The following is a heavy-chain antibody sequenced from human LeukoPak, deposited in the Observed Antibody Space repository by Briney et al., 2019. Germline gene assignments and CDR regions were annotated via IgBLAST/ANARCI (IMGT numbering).Heavy chain of an antibody. CDR3: AREIYPTTVTTGGTVFDP. D-gene: IGHD4-11*01. V-gene: IGHV1-8*03. CDR2: MNPNSGNT. Sequence: ASVKVSCKASGYTFTSYDINWVGQATGQGLEWMGWMNPNSGNTGYAQKFQGRVTITRNTSISTAYMELSSLRSEDTAVYYCAREIYPTTVTTGGTVFDPWGQGTLVTVSS. CDR1: GYTFTSYD. J-gene: IGHJ5*02.